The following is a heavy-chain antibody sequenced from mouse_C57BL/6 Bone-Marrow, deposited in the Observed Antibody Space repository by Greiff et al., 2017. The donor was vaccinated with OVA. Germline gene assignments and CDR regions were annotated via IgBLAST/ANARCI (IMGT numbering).Heavy chain of an antibody. CDR3: TRCYYGSSYWYFDV. CDR1: GYTFTSYW. J-gene: IGHJ1*03. D-gene: IGHD1-1*01. V-gene: IGHV1-5*01. Sequence: EVQLQQSGTVLARPGASVKMSCKTSGYTFTSYWMHWVKQRPGQGLEWIGAIYPGNSDTSYNQKFKGKAKLTAVTSASTAYMELSSLTNEDSAVYYCTRCYYGSSYWYFDVWGTGTTVTVSS. CDR2: IYPGNSDT.